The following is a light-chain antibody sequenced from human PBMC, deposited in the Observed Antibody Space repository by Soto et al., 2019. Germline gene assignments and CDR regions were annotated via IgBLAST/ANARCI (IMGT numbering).Light chain of an antibody. CDR3: AAWDDSLNGPV. Sequence: QSVLTQPPSASGTPGQRVTISCSGSSSNIGSNTVNWYQQLPGTAPKLLIDSNNQRPSGVPDRFSVSKSGTSASLAISGLQSEDEADYYCAAWDDSLNGPVFGGGTKVTVL. CDR1: SSNIGSNT. CDR2: SNN. J-gene: IGLJ3*02. V-gene: IGLV1-44*01.